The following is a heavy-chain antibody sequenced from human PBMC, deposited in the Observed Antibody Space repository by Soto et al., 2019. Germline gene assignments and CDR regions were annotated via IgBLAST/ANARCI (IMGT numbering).Heavy chain of an antibody. D-gene: IGHD6-13*01. Sequence: ASVKVSCKASGGTFSSYAISWVRQAPGQGLEWMGGIIPIFGTANYAQKFQGRVTITADKSTSTAYMELSSLRSEDTAVYYCASELLGYSSSWYLDVIGGNYFDYWGQGTLVTSPQ. CDR2: IIPIFGTA. CDR3: ASELLGYSSSWYLDVIGGNYFDY. CDR1: GGTFSSYA. J-gene: IGHJ4*02. V-gene: IGHV1-69*06.